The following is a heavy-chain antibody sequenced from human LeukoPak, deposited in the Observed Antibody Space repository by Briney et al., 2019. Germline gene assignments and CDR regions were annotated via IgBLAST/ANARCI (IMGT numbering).Heavy chain of an antibody. D-gene: IGHD6-19*01. CDR1: GYTFTGYY. J-gene: IGHJ4*02. V-gene: IGHV1-2*02. CDR2: INPNSGGT. Sequence: ASVKVSCKASGYTFTGYYMHWVRQAPGQGLEWMGWINPNSGGTNYAQKFQGRVTMTRDTSISTAYMELSRLRSDDTAVYYCARDLSGVVAGLDLDYWGQGTLVTVTS. CDR3: ARDLSGVVAGLDLDY.